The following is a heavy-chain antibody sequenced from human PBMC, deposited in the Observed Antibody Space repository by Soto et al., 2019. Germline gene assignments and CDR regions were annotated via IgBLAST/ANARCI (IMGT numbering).Heavy chain of an antibody. CDR3: ARRGRAAFDI. Sequence: ETLSLTCTVSGGSISSDYWSWIRQPPGKGLEWIGYIYYSGSTNYNPSLKSRVTISVDTSKNQFSLKLSSVTAADTAVYYCARRGRAAFDIWGQGTMVTVSS. V-gene: IGHV4-59*08. CDR2: IYYSGST. J-gene: IGHJ3*02. D-gene: IGHD1-26*01. CDR1: GGSISSDY.